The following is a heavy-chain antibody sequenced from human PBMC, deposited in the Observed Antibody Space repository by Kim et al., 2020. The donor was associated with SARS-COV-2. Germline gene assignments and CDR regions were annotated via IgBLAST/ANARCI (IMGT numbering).Heavy chain of an antibody. CDR1: GFTFSSYA. CDR2: ISGSGGST. J-gene: IGHJ6*02. V-gene: IGHV3-23*01. Sequence: GGSLRLSCAASGFTFSSYAMSWVRQAPGKGLEWVSAISGSGGSTYYADSVKGRFTISRDNSKNTLYLQMNSLRAEDTAVYYCAKDGTDFGWLGVWGYYGMDVWGQGTTVTVSS. D-gene: IGHD3-16*01. CDR3: AKDGTDFGWLGVWGYYGMDV.